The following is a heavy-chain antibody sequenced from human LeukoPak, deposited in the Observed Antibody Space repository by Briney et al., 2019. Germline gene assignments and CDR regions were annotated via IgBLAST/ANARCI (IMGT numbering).Heavy chain of an antibody. CDR2: ISSSGSTI. CDR3: ARGSNLPPDDYYYYYMDV. Sequence: PGGCPRLSCAASGFTFSSYEMNWVRQAPGKGLEWVSYISSSGSTIYYADSVKGRFTISRDNAKNSLYLQMNSLRAEDTAVYYCARGSNLPPDDYYYYYMDVWGKGTTVTVSS. J-gene: IGHJ6*03. CDR1: GFTFSSYE. V-gene: IGHV3-48*03. D-gene: IGHD4-11*01.